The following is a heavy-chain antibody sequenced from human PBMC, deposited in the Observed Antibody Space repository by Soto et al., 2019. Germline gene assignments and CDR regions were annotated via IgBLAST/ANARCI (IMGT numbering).Heavy chain of an antibody. J-gene: IGHJ6*02. D-gene: IGHD5-18*01. CDR3: ARGPIGTAMVTVYYYYGMDV. V-gene: IGHV4-59*01. CDR1: GGSISSYY. Sequence: SETLSLTCTVSGGSISSYYWSWIRQPPGKGLEWIGYIYYSGSTNYNPSLKSRVTISVDTSKNQFSLKLSSVTAADTAVYYCARGPIGTAMVTVYYYYGMDVWGQGTTVTVSS. CDR2: IYYSGST.